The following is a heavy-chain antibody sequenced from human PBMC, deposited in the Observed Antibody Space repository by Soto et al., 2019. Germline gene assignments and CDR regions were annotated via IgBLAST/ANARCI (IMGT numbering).Heavy chain of an antibody. CDR3: ARARQDPTITILSPWDYYYYMDV. CDR1: GGSISSGGYY. CDR2: IYYSGST. Sequence: SETLSLTCTVSGGSISSGGYYWSWIRQHPGKGLEWIGYIYYSGSTYYNPSLKSRVTISVDTSKNQFSLKLSSVTAADTAVYYCARARQDPTITILSPWDYYYYMDVWGKGTTVTVSS. J-gene: IGHJ6*03. D-gene: IGHD3-9*01. V-gene: IGHV4-31*03.